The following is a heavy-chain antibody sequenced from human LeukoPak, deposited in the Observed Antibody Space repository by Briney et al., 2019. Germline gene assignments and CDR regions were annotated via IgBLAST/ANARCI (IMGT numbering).Heavy chain of an antibody. CDR3: ARDHVFGRYCSSTSCYPADDFDI. V-gene: IGHV6-1*01. Sequence: SQTLSLTCAISGDSVSSNSAAWNWIRQSPSRGLEWLGRTYYRSKWYNDYAVSVKSRITINPDTSKNQFSLQLNSVTPEDTAVYYCARDHVFGRYCSSTSCYPADDFDIWGQETMVTVSS. CDR2: TYYRSKWYN. J-gene: IGHJ3*02. D-gene: IGHD2-2*01. CDR1: GDSVSSNSAA.